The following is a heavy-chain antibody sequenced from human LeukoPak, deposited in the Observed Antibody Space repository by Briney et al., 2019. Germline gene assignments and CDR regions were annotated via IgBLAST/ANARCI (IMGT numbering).Heavy chain of an antibody. Sequence: PGGSLRLSCAASGFTVSDNYMSWVRQAPGKGLEWVSVMYSRGDTYYANSVKGRFTFSRDISKNTLHLQMNGLRTEDTAMYYCARDAPQVPAAGVLASWGQGTLVIVSS. CDR2: MYSRGDT. V-gene: IGHV3-53*01. CDR1: GFTVSDNY. D-gene: IGHD6-13*01. J-gene: IGHJ5*02. CDR3: ARDAPQVPAAGVLAS.